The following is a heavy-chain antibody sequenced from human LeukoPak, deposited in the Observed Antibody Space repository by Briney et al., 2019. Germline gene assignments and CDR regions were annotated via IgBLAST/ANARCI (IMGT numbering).Heavy chain of an antibody. J-gene: IGHJ4*02. CDR2: ISSGGST. CDR1: GFTVSSNY. Sequence: GGSLRLSCAASGFTVSSNYMSWVRQAPGKGLEWVSVISSGGSTSYADSVKGRFTISRDNSKNTLYLQMNSLRAEDMAVYYCATSRGNDYAVTYWGQGTLVTVSS. CDR3: ATSRGNDYAVTY. V-gene: IGHV3-53*01. D-gene: IGHD4-17*01.